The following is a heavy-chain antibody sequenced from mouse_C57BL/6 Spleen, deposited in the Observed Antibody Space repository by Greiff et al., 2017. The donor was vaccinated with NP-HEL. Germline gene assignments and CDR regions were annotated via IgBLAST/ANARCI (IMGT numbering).Heavy chain of an antibody. CDR3: ARDLDYGSSFDY. CDR2: ISSGGSYT. D-gene: IGHD1-1*01. Sequence: EVMLVESGGDLVKPGGSLKLSCAASGFTFSSYGMSWVRQTPDQRLEWVATISSGGSYTYYPDSVKGRFTIARDNAKNTLYLQMSSLKSEDTAMYYCARDLDYGSSFDYWGQGTTLTVSS. CDR1: GFTFSSYG. J-gene: IGHJ2*01. V-gene: IGHV5-6*01.